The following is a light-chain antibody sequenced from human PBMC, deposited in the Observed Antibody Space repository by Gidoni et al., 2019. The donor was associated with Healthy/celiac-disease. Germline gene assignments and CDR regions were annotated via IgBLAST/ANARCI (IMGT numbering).Light chain of an antibody. CDR2: KAS. CDR1: QSISSW. J-gene: IGKJ2*01. Sequence: DIQMTQSPSTLSASVGDRVTLTCRASQSISSWLAWYQPKPGKAPKLLIYKASSLESGVPSRFSGSGSGTEFTLTISSLQPDDFATYYCQQYNSYSRTFGQGTKLEIK. CDR3: QQYNSYSRT. V-gene: IGKV1-5*03.